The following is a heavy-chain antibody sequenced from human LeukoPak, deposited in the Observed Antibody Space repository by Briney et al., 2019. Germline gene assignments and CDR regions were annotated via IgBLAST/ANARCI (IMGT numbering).Heavy chain of an antibody. Sequence: PSETLSLTCTVSGGSISSYYWSWLRQPPGKGLEWIGYIYYSGSTNYNPSLKSRVTISVDTPKNQFSLKLSSVTAADTAVYYCARVYCSGGSCYSGHYYYYMDVWGKGTTVTVSS. J-gene: IGHJ6*03. D-gene: IGHD2-15*01. V-gene: IGHV4-59*01. CDR3: ARVYCSGGSCYSGHYYYYMDV. CDR1: GGSISSYY. CDR2: IYYSGST.